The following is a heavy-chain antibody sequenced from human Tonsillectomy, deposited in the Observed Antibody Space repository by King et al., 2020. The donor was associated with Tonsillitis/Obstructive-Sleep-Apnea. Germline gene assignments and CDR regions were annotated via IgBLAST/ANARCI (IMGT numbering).Heavy chain of an antibody. D-gene: IGHD2-2*01. CDR2: ISNDGSNK. Sequence: QVQLVESGGGVVQPGRSLRLSCAVSGFTFSSYVMHWVRQAPGKGLEWVAVISNDGSNKYYADSVKGRFTISRDNSNNTLYLQMNSLRAEDTAVYFCARGYGSSTSFYAGTNYWGQGTLVTVSS. CDR3: ARGYGSSTSFYAGTNY. V-gene: IGHV3-30*01. CDR1: GFTFSSYV. J-gene: IGHJ4*02.